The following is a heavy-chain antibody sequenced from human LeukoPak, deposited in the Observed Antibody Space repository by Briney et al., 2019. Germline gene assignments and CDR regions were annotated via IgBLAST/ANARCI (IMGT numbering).Heavy chain of an antibody. CDR1: GFTFSSYA. Sequence: GGSLRLSCAASGFTFSSYAMSWVRQAPGKGLEWVSAISGSGGSAYYADSVKDRFTISRDNSKNTLYLQMNSLRAEDTAVYYCAKGDIVVVPAALEFDYWGQRTLVTVSS. J-gene: IGHJ4*02. CDR3: AKGDIVVVPAALEFDY. D-gene: IGHD2-2*01. CDR2: ISGSGGSA. V-gene: IGHV3-23*01.